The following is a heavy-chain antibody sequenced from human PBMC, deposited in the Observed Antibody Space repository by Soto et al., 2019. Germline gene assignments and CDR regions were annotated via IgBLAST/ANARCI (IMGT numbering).Heavy chain of an antibody. CDR1: GYTFTGYY. Sequence: ASVKVSCKASGYTFTGYYMHWVRQAPGQGLEWMGWINPNSGGTNYAQKFQGRVTMTRDTSISTAYMELSRLRSDDTAVYYCARDLGVVVPAASYDMDYYGMDVWGQGTTVSVPS. J-gene: IGHJ6*02. CDR2: INPNSGGT. CDR3: ARDLGVVVPAASYDMDYYGMDV. V-gene: IGHV1-2*02. D-gene: IGHD2-2*01.